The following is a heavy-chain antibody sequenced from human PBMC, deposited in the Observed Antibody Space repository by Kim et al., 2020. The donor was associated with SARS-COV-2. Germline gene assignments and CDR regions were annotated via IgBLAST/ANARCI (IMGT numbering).Heavy chain of an antibody. V-gene: IGHV4-31*02. Sequence: TYHNPSPKSRVTIAVDTPKNQSSLKLSSVPAADTAVYYCARATARAHFDYWGQGTLVTVSS. CDR2: T. J-gene: IGHJ4*02. D-gene: IGHD5-18*01. CDR3: ARATARAHFDY.